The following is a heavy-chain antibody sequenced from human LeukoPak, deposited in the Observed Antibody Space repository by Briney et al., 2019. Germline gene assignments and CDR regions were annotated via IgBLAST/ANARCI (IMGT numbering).Heavy chain of an antibody. J-gene: IGHJ4*02. Sequence: PGGSLRLSCTASGFTFSNYGMSWVRQAPGKGLEWVSALTGSGGSTYFAASVKGRFTISRDNSKNTLYLQMNSLRAEDTAVYYCAKNHMIRGIKVYFDYWGQGTLVTVSS. V-gene: IGHV3-23*01. CDR2: LTGSGGST. D-gene: IGHD3-10*01. CDR3: AKNHMIRGIKVYFDY. CDR1: GFTFSNYG.